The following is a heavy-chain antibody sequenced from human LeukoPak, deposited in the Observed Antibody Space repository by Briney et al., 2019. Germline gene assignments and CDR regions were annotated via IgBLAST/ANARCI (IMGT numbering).Heavy chain of an antibody. V-gene: IGHV3-23*01. CDR3: AKDQRFGDLDDY. Sequence: GGSLRLSCAASGFIFNNYAMSWVRQAPGKGLEWVSSISGTGATTYYADSVKGRFAISRDNSKNTLYLQMSSLRAEDTAVYYCAKDQRFGDLDDYRGQGTLVTVSS. D-gene: IGHD3-10*01. CDR1: GFIFNNYA. CDR2: ISGTGATT. J-gene: IGHJ4*02.